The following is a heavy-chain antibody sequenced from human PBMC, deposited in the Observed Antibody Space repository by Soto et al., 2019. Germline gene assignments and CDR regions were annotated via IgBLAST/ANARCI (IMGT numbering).Heavy chain of an antibody. CDR2: IYYGGGT. Sequence: PSETLSLTCTVSGGSISSGGYYWSWIRQHPGKGLEWIGDIYYGGGTNYNPSLKSRVTLSVDTSKNQFSLKLSSVTAADTAVYYCASQYYYDSSGSQTFDYWGQGTQVTVSS. J-gene: IGHJ4*02. V-gene: IGHV4-61*08. D-gene: IGHD3-22*01. CDR1: GGSISSGGYY. CDR3: ASQYYYDSSGSQTFDY.